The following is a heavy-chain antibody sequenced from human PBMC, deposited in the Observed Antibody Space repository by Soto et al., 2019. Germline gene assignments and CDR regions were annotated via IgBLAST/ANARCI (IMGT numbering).Heavy chain of an antibody. V-gene: IGHV3-30*03. CDR2: ISRDGGTK. D-gene: IGHD2-8*02. J-gene: IGHJ4*02. CDR3: TGAVASGY. CDR1: GFTVSTYG. Sequence: PGGSLRLSCAVSGFTVSTYGMHWVRQAPGKGLEWVAVISRDGGTKFYADSVRGRFTISKDNSRNTLFLEMNSLRSDDMAVYYCTGAVASGYWGQGTRVTVSS.